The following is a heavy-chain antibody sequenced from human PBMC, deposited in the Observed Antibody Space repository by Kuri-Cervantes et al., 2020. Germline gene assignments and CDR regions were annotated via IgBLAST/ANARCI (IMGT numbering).Heavy chain of an antibody. J-gene: IGHJ3*02. Sequence: SETLPLTCTVSGCPISSSSYYWCWIRQPPGKGLEWIGSIYYSGSTYYNPSLKSRVTISVDTSKNQFSLKLSSVTAADTAVYYCASLLTVTTRPKATDAFDIWGQGTMVTVSS. CDR3: ASLLTVTTRPKATDAFDI. D-gene: IGHD4-17*01. CDR1: GCPISSSSYY. CDR2: IYYSGST. V-gene: IGHV4-39*01.